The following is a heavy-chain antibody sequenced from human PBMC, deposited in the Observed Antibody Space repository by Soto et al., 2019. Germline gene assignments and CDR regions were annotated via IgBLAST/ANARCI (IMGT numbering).Heavy chain of an antibody. J-gene: IGHJ4*02. D-gene: IGHD2-15*01. V-gene: IGHV3-23*01. CDR2: TSGGGDYT. Sequence: EVQVLESGGDSVQPGGSLRLSCAASGFTFSNYVISWVRQAPGKGLEWVTATSGGGDYTYYADSVKGRFTIFRDNSKNTLYLQMNGLRVEDTGTYYCATGSASLRPYYFDSWGQGSLVTVSS. CDR3: ATGSASLRPYYFDS. CDR1: GFTFSNYV.